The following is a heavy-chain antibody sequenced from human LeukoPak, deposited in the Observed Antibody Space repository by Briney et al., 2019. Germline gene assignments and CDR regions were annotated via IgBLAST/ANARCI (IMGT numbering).Heavy chain of an antibody. CDR1: GFTLSNYG. CDR3: AKRGVVIRVILVGFHKEAYYFES. Sequence: PGVSLRLSCVVSGFTLSNYGMTWVRRAPGKRLEWVAGISGSGGSTNYADSVKGRFTISRDNSRNTLYLQMHSLRAEDTAFYFCAKRGVVIRVILVGFHKEAYYFESWGQGALVTVSS. V-gene: IGHV3-23*01. D-gene: IGHD3/OR15-3a*01. CDR2: ISGSGGST. J-gene: IGHJ4*02.